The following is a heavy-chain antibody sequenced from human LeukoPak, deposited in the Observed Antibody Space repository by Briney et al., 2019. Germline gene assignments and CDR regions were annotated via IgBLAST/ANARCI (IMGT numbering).Heavy chain of an antibody. Sequence: GGSLRLSCAASGFTFSSSAMPWVRRAPGKGLEWLALMSYDGSNTYYADSVKGRFTISRDHSKNILYLQMYSLRAEDTAMYYCAKGTGGSGSWKYWGQGTLVTLSS. D-gene: IGHD3-10*01. J-gene: IGHJ4*02. CDR3: AKGTGGSGSWKY. V-gene: IGHV3-30-3*01. CDR2: MSYDGSNT. CDR1: GFTFSSSA.